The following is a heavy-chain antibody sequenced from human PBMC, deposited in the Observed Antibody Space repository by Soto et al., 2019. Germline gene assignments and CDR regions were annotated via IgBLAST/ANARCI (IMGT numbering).Heavy chain of an antibody. D-gene: IGHD6-13*01. Sequence: EVQLLESGGGLVQPGGALRLSCAASGVTFSSYAMSWVRQSPGKRLVWVSAISVSGGSTYYADSVKGRFTISRDNSKNTLYLQMNSLRAEDTAVYYCAKDLVRSMYRSSESPAYYDMAVWGQGTTVTVSS. J-gene: IGHJ6*01. V-gene: IGHV3-23*01. CDR2: ISVSGGST. CDR1: GVTFSSYA. CDR3: AKDLVRSMYRSSESPAYYDMAV.